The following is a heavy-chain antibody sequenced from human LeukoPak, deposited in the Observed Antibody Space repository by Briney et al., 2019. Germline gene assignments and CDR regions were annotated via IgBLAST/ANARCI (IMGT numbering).Heavy chain of an antibody. CDR3: ARSYDSSGYLTPLDY. D-gene: IGHD3-22*01. Sequence: GESLKISCKGSGYTFTGYYMHWVRQAPGQGLEWMGRINPNSGGTNYAQKFQGRVTMTRDTSISTAYMELSRLRSDDTAVYYCARSYDSSGYLTPLDYWGQGTLVTVSS. CDR1: GYTFTGYY. CDR2: INPNSGGT. J-gene: IGHJ4*02. V-gene: IGHV1-2*06.